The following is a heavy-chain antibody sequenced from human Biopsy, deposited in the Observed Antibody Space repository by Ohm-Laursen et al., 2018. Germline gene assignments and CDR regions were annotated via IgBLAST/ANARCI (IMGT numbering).Heavy chain of an antibody. CDR2: IIPMFGTA. V-gene: IGHV1-69*13. CDR1: GGTFGSND. J-gene: IGHJ4*02. CDR3: ARGPHSGSHSCFDY. D-gene: IGHD1-26*01. Sequence: ASVKVSCKMSGGTFGSNDISWVRQAPGQGLEWMGGIIPMFGTANYAQLFQGRVTITANESTSTSYMELSSLTSEDTAIYYCARGPHSGSHSCFDYWGRGTLVTVSS.